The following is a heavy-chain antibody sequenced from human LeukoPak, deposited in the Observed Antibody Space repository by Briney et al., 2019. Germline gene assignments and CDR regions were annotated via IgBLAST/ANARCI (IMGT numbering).Heavy chain of an antibody. CDR2: ITGDCNYI. Sequence: GGSLRLSCAASGFTFNDYTMTWVRQAPGKGLEWVSSITGDCNYIFYADSVKGRFTISRDNAQDSLFLELNSLRGEDTAVYYCARERNFYYYDYWGQGALVTVSS. D-gene: IGHD3-3*01. V-gene: IGHV3-21*01. CDR3: ARERNFYYYDY. J-gene: IGHJ4*02. CDR1: GFTFNDYT.